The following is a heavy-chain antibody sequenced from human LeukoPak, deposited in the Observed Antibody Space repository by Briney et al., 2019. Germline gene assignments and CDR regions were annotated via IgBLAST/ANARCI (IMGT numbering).Heavy chain of an antibody. D-gene: IGHD5-18*01. J-gene: IGHJ4*02. CDR3: ARSRGYSYGFDY. V-gene: IGHV4-59*01. CDR1: GGSISSYY. Sequence: SETLSLTCTVSGGSISSYYWSWIRQPPGKGLEWIGYIYYSGSTNYNPSLKSRVTISVDTSKNQFSLKLSSVTAADTAVYYCARSRGYSYGFDYWGQGTLVTVSS. CDR2: IYYSGST.